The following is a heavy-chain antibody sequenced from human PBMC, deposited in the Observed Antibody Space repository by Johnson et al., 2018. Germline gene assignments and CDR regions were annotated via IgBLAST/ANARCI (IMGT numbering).Heavy chain of an antibody. CDR2: IRSKTYGGTT. D-gene: IGHD5-24*01. CDR1: GFTFGDYA. J-gene: IGHJ3*02. Sequence: EVQLLESGGALVQXGRSLRLSCTASGFTFGDYALSWFRQAPGKGLEWVGFIRSKTYGGTTEYAASVKGRFSNPRDDSNSIAYLQMGGLNAEDTAMYYCSGDRGWLQSIAFDSWGQGTIVTVSS. CDR3: SGDRGWLQSIAFDS. V-gene: IGHV3-49*03.